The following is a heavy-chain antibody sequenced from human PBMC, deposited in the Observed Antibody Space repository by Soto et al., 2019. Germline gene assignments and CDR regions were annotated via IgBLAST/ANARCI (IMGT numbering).Heavy chain of an antibody. CDR1: GHTLTELS. J-gene: IGHJ4*02. Sequence: SCKVSGHTLTELSMHWVRQAPGKGLEWVAVISYDGSNKYYADSVKGRFTISRDNSKNTLYLQMNSLRAEDTAVYYCARVTVRGVHFDYWGQGTPVTVSS. D-gene: IGHD3-10*01. CDR2: ISYDGSNK. CDR3: ARVTVRGVHFDY. V-gene: IGHV3-30-3*01.